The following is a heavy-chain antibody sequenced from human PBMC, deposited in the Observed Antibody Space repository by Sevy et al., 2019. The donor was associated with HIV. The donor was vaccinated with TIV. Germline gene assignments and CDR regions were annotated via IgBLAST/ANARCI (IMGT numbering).Heavy chain of an antibody. CDR2: IRRNSHEPYGGTT. J-gene: IGHJ4*02. Sequence: GGSLRLSCTSSGFTFGDYAMSWFRQAPGKGLEWVAFIRRNSHEPYGGTTEYAASVKGRFTISRDDSRSIAYLQMNSLKTEDTAVYYCTRPLATADTPEYFFDYWGQGILVTVSS. CDR3: TRPLATADTPEYFFDY. D-gene: IGHD5-12*01. CDR1: GFTFGDYA. V-gene: IGHV3-49*03.